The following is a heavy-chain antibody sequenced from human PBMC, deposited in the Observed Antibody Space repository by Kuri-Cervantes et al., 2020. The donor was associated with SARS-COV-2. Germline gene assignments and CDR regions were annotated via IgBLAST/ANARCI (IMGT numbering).Heavy chain of an antibody. J-gene: IGHJ2*01. CDR1: GFSFSASA. Sequence: GESLKISCAASGFSFSASAINWVRQRPGQGLEWVSAVSGSGGNRDYADSVKGRFTISRDNSKNTLYLQMNSLRAEDTAVYYCAKGGMTTVTALDWYFDLWGRGTLVTVSS. D-gene: IGHD4-17*01. V-gene: IGHV3-23*01. CDR3: AKGGMTTVTALDWYFDL. CDR2: VSGSGGNR.